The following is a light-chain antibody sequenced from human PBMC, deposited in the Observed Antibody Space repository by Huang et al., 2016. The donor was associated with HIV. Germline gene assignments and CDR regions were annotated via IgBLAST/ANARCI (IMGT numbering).Light chain of an antibody. V-gene: IGKV1-5*03. CDR2: QAS. CDR3: QQYSTFPMYT. CDR1: QGVASW. J-gene: IGKJ2*01. Sequence: DIQMTQSPPTLSASVGDRVNINCRASQGVASWVDWHQQKPGKAPKLLIYQASRLDSGAPSRFSGSGSETEFTLTIADLQPDDSATYYCQQYSTFPMYTFAQGTKLEI.